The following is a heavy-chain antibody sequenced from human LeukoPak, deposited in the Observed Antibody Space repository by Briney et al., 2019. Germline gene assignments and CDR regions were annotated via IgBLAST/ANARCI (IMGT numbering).Heavy chain of an antibody. V-gene: IGHV4-31*03. CDR1: GGSISSDGYY. Sequence: SQTLSLTCTVSGGSISSDGYYWSWIRQHPGKGLEWIGYIYYSGSTYYNPSLKSRVTISVDTSKNQFSLKLSSVTAADTAVYYCARDTYYYDSSGYYSYFDYWGQGTLVTVSS. CDR2: IYYSGST. CDR3: ARDTYYYDSSGYYSYFDY. J-gene: IGHJ4*02. D-gene: IGHD3-22*01.